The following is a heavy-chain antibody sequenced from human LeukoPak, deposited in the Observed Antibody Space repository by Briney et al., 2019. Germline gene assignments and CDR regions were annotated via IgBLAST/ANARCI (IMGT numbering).Heavy chain of an antibody. CDR1: GYTFTSYA. CDR3: ARDSGSYGFDP. V-gene: IGHV1-18*01. J-gene: IGHJ5*02. CDR2: ISAYNGNT. Sequence: GASVKVSCKASGYTFTSYAMNWVRQAPGQGLEWMGWISAYNGNTNYVQKLQGRVTMTTDTSTSTAYMELRSLRSDDTAVYYCARDSGSYGFDPWGQGTLVTVSS. D-gene: IGHD1-26*01.